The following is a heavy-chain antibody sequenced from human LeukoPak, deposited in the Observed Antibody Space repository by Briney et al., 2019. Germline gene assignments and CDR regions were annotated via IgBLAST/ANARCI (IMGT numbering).Heavy chain of an antibody. V-gene: IGHV1-3*01. CDR3: ARDQCSSTSCYDNYYYYGMDV. Sequence: GASVKVSCKASGYTFTSYAMHWVRQAPGQRLEWMGWINAGNGNTKYSQKFQGRVTITRDTSASTAYMELSSLRSEDTAVYYCARDQCSSTSCYDNYYYYGMDVWGKGTTVTVSS. CDR1: GYTFTSYA. D-gene: IGHD2-2*01. J-gene: IGHJ6*04. CDR2: INAGNGNT.